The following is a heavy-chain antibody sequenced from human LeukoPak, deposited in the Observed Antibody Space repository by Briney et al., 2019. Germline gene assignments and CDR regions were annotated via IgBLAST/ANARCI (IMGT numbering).Heavy chain of an antibody. CDR1: GYTFTSYY. J-gene: IGHJ6*04. Sequence: ASVKVSCKASGYTFTSYYMHWVRQAPGQGLEWMGIINPSGSSTSYAQKLQGRVTMTRDTSTSTVYMELSSLRSEDTAVYYCARDLPDMVMTGYRYYYYYGMDVWGKGTTVTVSS. D-gene: IGHD3-9*01. CDR3: ARDLPDMVMTGYRYYYYYGMDV. V-gene: IGHV1-46*01. CDR2: INPSGSST.